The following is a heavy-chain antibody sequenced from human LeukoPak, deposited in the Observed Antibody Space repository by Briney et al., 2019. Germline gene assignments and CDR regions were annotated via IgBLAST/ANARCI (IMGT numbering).Heavy chain of an antibody. D-gene: IGHD3-10*01. CDR3: ARAQYPSPQIRGVNGLDAFDI. CDR1: GGTFSSYA. V-gene: IGHV1-69*04. Sequence: ASVKVSCKASGGTFSSYAISWVRQAPGQGLEWMGRIIPILGIANYAQKFQGRVTITADKSTSTAYMELSSLRSEDTAVYYCARAQYPSPQIRGVNGLDAFDIWGQGTMVTVSS. CDR2: IIPILGIA. J-gene: IGHJ3*02.